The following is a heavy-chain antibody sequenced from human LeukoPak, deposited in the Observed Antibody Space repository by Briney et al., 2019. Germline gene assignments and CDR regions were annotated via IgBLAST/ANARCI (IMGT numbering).Heavy chain of an antibody. CDR2: INTNTGNP. V-gene: IGHV7-4-1*02. CDR3: ARGKISYYYDSSDDAFDI. CDR1: GYTFISYA. D-gene: IGHD3-22*01. Sequence: GASVKVSCKASGYTFISYALNWVRQAPGQGLEWMGWINTNTGNPTYAQGFTGRFVFSLDTSVSTAYLQISSLKAEDTAVYYCARGKISYYYDSSDDAFDIWGQGTMVTVSS. J-gene: IGHJ3*02.